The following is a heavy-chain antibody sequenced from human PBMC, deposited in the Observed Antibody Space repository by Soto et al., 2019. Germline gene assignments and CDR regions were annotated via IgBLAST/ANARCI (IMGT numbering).Heavy chain of an antibody. J-gene: IGHJ4*02. V-gene: IGHV4-38-2*01. CDR1: DSSINSNYY. CDR2: IHHSGTT. CDR3: ARGLYGGKFDY. D-gene: IGHD4-17*01. Sequence: SETLSLTCGVSDSSINSNYYWLWIRQPPGKGLEWIGAIHHSGTTYYTPSLKSRVTISMDTSKNHFSLRLTSVTAADTDKYYCARGLYGGKFDYWGQGTPVTVSS.